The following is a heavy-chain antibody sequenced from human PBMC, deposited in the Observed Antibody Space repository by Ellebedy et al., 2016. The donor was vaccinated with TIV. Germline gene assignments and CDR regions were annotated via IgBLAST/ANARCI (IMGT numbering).Heavy chain of an antibody. CDR2: IRNSGGST. D-gene: IGHD1-26*01. J-gene: IGHJ6*02. CDR1: GLTFFSYA. Sequence: PGGSLRLSCAASGLTFFSYAMNRVRQAPGKGLEWVSGIRNSGGSTHYADSVKGRFTIPRDNSKNTLYLQMNSLRAEDTAVYYCAKDNSGTYYYYGMDVWGQGTTFTVS. CDR3: AKDNSGTYYYYGMDV. V-gene: IGHV3-23*01.